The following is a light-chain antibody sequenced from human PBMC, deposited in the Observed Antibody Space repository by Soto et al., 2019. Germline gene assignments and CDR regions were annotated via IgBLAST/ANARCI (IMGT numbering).Light chain of an antibody. CDR3: CSYAGSYV. CDR2: DVS. CDR1: SSDVGGYNY. V-gene: IGLV2-11*01. J-gene: IGLJ1*01. Sequence: QSALTQPRSVSGSPGQSVTISCTGTSSDVGGYNYVSWYQQHPGKAPKLMIYDVSKRPSGVPDRLSGSKSGNTASLTISGLQAEDEADYYCCSYAGSYVFGNGTKVTVL.